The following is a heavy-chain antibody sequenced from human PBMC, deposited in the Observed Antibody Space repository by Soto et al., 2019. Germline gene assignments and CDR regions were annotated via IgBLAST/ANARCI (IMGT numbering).Heavy chain of an antibody. V-gene: IGHV1-69*01. J-gene: IGHJ4*02. Sequence: QVQLVQSGAEVKKPGSSVKVSCKASGGTFSSYAISWVRQAPGQGLEWMGGIIPIFGTANYAQKFQGRVTITANESTSTAYMELSSLRSEDTAVYYCARAVSRTHYYDSSGYCYWGQGTLVTVSS. CDR2: IIPIFGTA. CDR3: ARAVSRTHYYDSSGYCY. CDR1: GGTFSSYA. D-gene: IGHD3-22*01.